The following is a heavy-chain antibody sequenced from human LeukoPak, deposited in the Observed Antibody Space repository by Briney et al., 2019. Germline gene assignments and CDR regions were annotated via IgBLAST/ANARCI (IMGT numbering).Heavy chain of an antibody. CDR2: INPNSGGT. D-gene: IGHD2-8*01. J-gene: IGHJ4*02. Sequence: ASEKVSCKASGHTFTGYYMHWVRQAPGQGLEWMGWINPNSGGTNYAQKFQGRATMTRDTSISTAYMELSRLRSDDTAVYYCARDDGGMVFSWGQGTLVTVSS. CDR1: GHTFTGYY. V-gene: IGHV1-2*02. CDR3: ARDDGGMVFS.